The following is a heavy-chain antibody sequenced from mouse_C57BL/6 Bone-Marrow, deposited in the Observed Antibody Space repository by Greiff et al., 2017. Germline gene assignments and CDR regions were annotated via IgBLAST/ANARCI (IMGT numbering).Heavy chain of an antibody. J-gene: IGHJ2*01. CDR3: ARRWLLRGY. Sequence: QVHVKQPGAELVKPGASVKMSCKASGYTFTSYWITWVKQRPGQGLEWIGDIYPGSGSTNYNEKFKSKATLTVDTSSSTAYMQLSSLTSEDSAVYYCARRWLLRGYWGQGTTLTVSS. V-gene: IGHV1-55*01. CDR1: GYTFTSYW. CDR2: IYPGSGST. D-gene: IGHD2-3*01.